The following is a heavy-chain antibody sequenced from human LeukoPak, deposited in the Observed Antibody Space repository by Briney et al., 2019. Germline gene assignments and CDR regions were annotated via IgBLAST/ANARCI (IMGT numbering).Heavy chain of an antibody. V-gene: IGHV1-8*01. CDR2: MNPNSGNT. CDR3: ARHLSGVTGYTYGRGIDY. CDR1: GYTFTSYD. J-gene: IGHJ4*02. D-gene: IGHD5-18*01. Sequence: ASVKVSCKASGYTFTSYDINWVRQATGQGLEWMGWMNPNSGNTGYAQKFQGRVTMTRNTSISTAYMELSSLRSEDTAVYYCARHLSGVTGYTYGRGIDYWGQGTLVTVSS.